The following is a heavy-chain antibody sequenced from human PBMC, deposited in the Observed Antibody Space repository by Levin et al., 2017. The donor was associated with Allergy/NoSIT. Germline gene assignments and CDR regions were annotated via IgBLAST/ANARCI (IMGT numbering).Heavy chain of an antibody. Sequence: SQTLSLTCAVSGGSISSGGYSWSWIRQPPGKGLEWIGYIYHSGSTYYNPSLKSRVSISVDTSKNQFSLKLSSVTAADTAVYYCARAPRLSLVSTIRDAFDSWGQGTMVTVSS. D-gene: IGHD5/OR15-5a*01. CDR3: ARAPRLSLVSTIRDAFDS. V-gene: IGHV4-30-2*01. CDR1: GGSISSGGYS. J-gene: IGHJ3*02. CDR2: IYHSGST.